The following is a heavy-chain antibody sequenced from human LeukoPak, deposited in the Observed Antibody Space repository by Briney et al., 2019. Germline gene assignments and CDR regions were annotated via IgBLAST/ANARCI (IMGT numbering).Heavy chain of an antibody. D-gene: IGHD1-26*01. Sequence: PGGSLRLSCAASGFTFSSYDMHWVRQATGKGLEWVSVIGTAGDTYYPGSVKGRFTISRENAKNSLYLQMNSLRAGDTAVYYCARETREGYFDYWGQGTLVTVSS. CDR2: IGTAGDT. V-gene: IGHV3-13*01. J-gene: IGHJ4*02. CDR1: GFTFSSYD. CDR3: ARETREGYFDY.